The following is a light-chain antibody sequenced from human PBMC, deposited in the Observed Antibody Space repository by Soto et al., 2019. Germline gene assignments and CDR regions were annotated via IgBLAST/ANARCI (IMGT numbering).Light chain of an antibody. Sequence: EIVMTQSPATLSVSHGERATRSCRASQSVDNDVAWYQQKPGQPPRLIIDDASSRATGIPARFSRSGSETNFTLTISSLEPEDFAVYYCHQRQSLPMTFGQGIRVDMK. CDR2: DAS. CDR3: HQRQSLPMT. CDR1: QSVDND. J-gene: IGKJ1*01. V-gene: IGKV3-11*01.